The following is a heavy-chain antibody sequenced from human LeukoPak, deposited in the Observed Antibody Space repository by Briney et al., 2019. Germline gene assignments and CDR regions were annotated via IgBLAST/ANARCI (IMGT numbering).Heavy chain of an antibody. CDR2: LYHSDSI. D-gene: IGHD6-13*01. Sequence: SETLSLTXAVSGYSISSGYYWIWIRQPPGKGLEWIGSLYHSDSIYYNPSLESRVTMSVDTSKNQFSLKLSFVTPADTAVYYCARQHDSYHYYYVDVWGKGTTVTVSS. CDR3: ARQHDSYHYYYVDV. V-gene: IGHV4-38-2*01. CDR1: GYSISSGYY. J-gene: IGHJ6*03.